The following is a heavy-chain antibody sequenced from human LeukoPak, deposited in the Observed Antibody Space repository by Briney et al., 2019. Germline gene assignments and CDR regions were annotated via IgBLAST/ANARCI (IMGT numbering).Heavy chain of an antibody. D-gene: IGHD4/OR15-4a*01. CDR3: ARANRKSTAEDWLDP. CDR1: GYTFTSYY. Sequence: EASVKVSCKASGYTFTSYYMHWVRQAPGQGLEWMGIINPSGGSTSYAQKFQGRVTMTRDMSTSTVYMGLSSLRSEDTAVYYCARANRKSTAEDWLDPWGQGTLVTVSS. J-gene: IGHJ5*02. CDR2: INPSGGST. V-gene: IGHV1-46*01.